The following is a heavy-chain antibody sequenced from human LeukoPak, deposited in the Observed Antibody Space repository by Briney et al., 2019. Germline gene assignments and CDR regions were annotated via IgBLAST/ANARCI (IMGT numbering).Heavy chain of an antibody. CDR2: IKLDENTA. CDR1: ELINTHYW. V-gene: IGHV3-74*01. D-gene: IGHD3-3*01. Sequence: GGSLRLSCAASELINTHYWMHWARQVPGKGLVWVSRIKLDENTAYYADFVKGRFTISRDNAKSTIYLQMNSLRVEDSAVYYCARDRPLWNWGQGTLVTVSS. CDR3: ARDRPLWN. J-gene: IGHJ4*02.